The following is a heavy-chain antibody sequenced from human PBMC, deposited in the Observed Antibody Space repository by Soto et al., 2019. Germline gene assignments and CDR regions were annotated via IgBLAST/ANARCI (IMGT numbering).Heavy chain of an antibody. Sequence: ASVKVSCKASGYTFTSYGISWVRQAPGQGLEWMGWISAYNGNTNYAQKLQGRVTMTTDTSTSIAYMELRSLRSDETAVYYCARGIVGATYYYYGMDVWGQETTVTVSS. CDR2: ISAYNGNT. D-gene: IGHD1-26*01. CDR3: ARGIVGATYYYYGMDV. CDR1: GYTFTSYG. J-gene: IGHJ6*02. V-gene: IGHV1-18*01.